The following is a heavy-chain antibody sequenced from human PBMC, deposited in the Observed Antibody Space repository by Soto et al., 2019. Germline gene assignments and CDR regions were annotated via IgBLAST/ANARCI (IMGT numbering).Heavy chain of an antibody. CDR2: IYYSGST. CDR3: ARDCSRVRGLRSETDYYYYYMDV. CDR1: GGSISSYY. J-gene: IGHJ6*03. V-gene: IGHV4-59*01. D-gene: IGHD5-12*01. Sequence: SETLSLTCTVSGGSISSYYWSWIRQPPGKGLEWIGYIYYSGSTNYNPSLKSRVTISVDTSKNQFSLKLSSVTAADTAVYYCARDCSRVRGLRSETDYYYYYMDVWGKGNTVTVSS.